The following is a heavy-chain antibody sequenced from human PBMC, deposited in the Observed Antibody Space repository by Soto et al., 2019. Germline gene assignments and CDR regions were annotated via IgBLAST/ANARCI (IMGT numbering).Heavy chain of an antibody. CDR1: GGSFSGYY. J-gene: IGHJ4*02. V-gene: IGHV4-34*01. CDR3: ARGGRAAAGNVGY. Sequence: QVQLQQWGAGLLKPSETLSLTCAVYGGSFSGYYWSWIRQPPGKGLEWIGEINHSGSTNYNPSLKSRVTISVDTSKNQFSLKLSSVTAADTAVYYCARGGRAAAGNVGYWGQGTLVTVSS. CDR2: INHSGST. D-gene: IGHD6-13*01.